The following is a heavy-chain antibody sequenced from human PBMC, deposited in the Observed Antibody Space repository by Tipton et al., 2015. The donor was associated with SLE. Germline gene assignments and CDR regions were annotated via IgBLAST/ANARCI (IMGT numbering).Heavy chain of an antibody. J-gene: IGHJ4*02. CDR2: IYYSGST. V-gene: IGHV4-39*07. Sequence: TLSLTCTVSGGSISSSSYYWGWIRQPPGKGLEWIGSIYYSGSTYYNPSLKSRVTISVDTSKNQFSLKLSSVTAADTAVYYCARGEGDYGGNYYFDYWGQGTLGTVSS. D-gene: IGHD4-23*01. CDR1: GGSISSSSYY. CDR3: ARGEGDYGGNYYFDY.